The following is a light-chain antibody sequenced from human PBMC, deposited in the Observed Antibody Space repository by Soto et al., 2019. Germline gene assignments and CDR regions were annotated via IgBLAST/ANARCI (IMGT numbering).Light chain of an antibody. J-gene: IGLJ2*01. V-gene: IGLV2-14*03. CDR1: SSDVGGYNY. CDR3: CSYTSSSTPVV. CDR2: DVS. Sequence: QSVLTQPASVSGSPGQSITISCTGTSSDVGGYNYVSWYQQHPGKAPKLKIYDVSNRPSGVSNRFSGSKSGNTASLTISGLQADDEADYYCCSYTSSSTPVVFGGGTKVTVL.